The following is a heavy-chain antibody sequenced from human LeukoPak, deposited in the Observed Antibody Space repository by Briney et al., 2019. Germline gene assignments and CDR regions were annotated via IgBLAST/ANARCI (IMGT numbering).Heavy chain of an antibody. V-gene: IGHV3-23*01. D-gene: IGHD3-22*01. Sequence: GGSLRLSCAASGFTVSSNYMSWVRQAPGKGLEWVSAISGSGSNTYYADSVKGRFTISRDNSKNTLSLQMNSLRAEDTAVYYCAKESAGDYYDSSAPFGMDVWGQGTTVTVSS. CDR3: AKESAGDYYDSSAPFGMDV. J-gene: IGHJ6*02. CDR1: GFTVSSNY. CDR2: ISGSGSNT.